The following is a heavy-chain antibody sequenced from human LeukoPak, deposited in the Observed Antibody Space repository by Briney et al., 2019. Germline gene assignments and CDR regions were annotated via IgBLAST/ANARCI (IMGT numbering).Heavy chain of an antibody. V-gene: IGHV4-34*01. J-gene: IGHJ5*02. Sequence: PSGTLSLTCAVYGGSFSGYYWSWIRQPPGKGLEWIGEINHSGSTNYNPSLKSRVTISVDTSKNQFSLKLSSVTAADTAVYYCARETDIVVVPASAGWFDPWGQGTLVTVSS. CDR2: INHSGST. D-gene: IGHD2-2*01. CDR1: GGSFSGYY. CDR3: ARETDIVVVPASAGWFDP.